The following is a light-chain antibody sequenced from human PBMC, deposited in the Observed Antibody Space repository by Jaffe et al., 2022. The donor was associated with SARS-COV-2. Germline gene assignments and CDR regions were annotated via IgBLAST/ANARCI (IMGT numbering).Light chain of an antibody. J-gene: IGKJ2*01. Sequence: DIQMTQSPSSLSASVGDRVTITCRASQSISSYLNWYQQKPGEAPKLLIYAASSLQSGVPSRFSGSGSGTDFTLTISSLQLEDFATYYCQQSYSNPYTFGQGTKLEIK. V-gene: IGKV1-39*01. CDR3: QQSYSNPYT. CDR1: QSISSY. CDR2: AAS.